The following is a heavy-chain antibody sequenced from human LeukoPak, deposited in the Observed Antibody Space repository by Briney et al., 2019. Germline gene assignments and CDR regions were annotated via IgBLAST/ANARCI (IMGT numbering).Heavy chain of an antibody. CDR2: ISYTGST. J-gene: IGHJ4*02. V-gene: IGHV4-39*01. CDR1: GDSISSSSFY. D-gene: IGHD2-2*01. Sequence: PSETLSLTCSVSGDSISSSSFYWGWIRQPPGKGLEWIGSISYTGSTYYNPSLKSRVTISVDTSKNQFSLRLNSVTAADTAVYYCATSTIRLGYWGQGTLVTVSS. CDR3: ATSTIRLGY.